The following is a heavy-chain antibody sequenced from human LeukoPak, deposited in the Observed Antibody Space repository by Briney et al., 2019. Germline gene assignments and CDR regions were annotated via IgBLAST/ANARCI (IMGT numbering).Heavy chain of an antibody. CDR3: ARMYSGTSYYFDF. J-gene: IGHJ4*02. Sequence: SETLSLTCSVPGVSISDYHWIWIRQPPAKGLEWMGYFSYSGSTRYNPSLKSRVTMSVDTSKNQFSLRLIPVAAADTAVYYCARMYSGTSYYFDFWGQGTLVTVSS. CDR2: FSYSGST. V-gene: IGHV4-59*01. D-gene: IGHD1-26*01. CDR1: GVSISDYH.